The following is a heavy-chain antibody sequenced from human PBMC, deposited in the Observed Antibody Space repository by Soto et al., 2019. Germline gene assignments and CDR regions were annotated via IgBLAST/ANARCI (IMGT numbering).Heavy chain of an antibody. D-gene: IGHD1-26*01. J-gene: IGHJ4*02. CDR3: ARSLRYSGTYYTLL. CDR1: GGPFSGYY. CDR2: INHSGST. V-gene: IGHV4-34*01. Sequence: QVQLQQWGAGLLKPSETLSLTCGVHGGPFSGYYWSWIRQPPGKGLEWIGEINHSGSTNYNPSLTNRVTISIDMSKKQFSLNLSSVTAADTAVYYCARSLRYSGTYYTLLWGQGTLVTVSS.